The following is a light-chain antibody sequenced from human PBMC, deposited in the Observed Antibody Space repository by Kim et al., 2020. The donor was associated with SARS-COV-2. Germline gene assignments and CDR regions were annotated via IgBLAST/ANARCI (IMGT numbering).Light chain of an antibody. CDR3: QVWDSSDYFYVV. CDR2: YNS. Sequence: SSELTQPPSLSVAPGETARITCGGNNIGINHVHWYRQKPGQAPVLVIYYNSDRPSGIPERFSGSNSGTTATLTISRVEAGDEADYYCQVWDSSDYFYVVFGGGTKLTVL. CDR1: NIGINH. J-gene: IGLJ2*01. V-gene: IGLV3-21*01.